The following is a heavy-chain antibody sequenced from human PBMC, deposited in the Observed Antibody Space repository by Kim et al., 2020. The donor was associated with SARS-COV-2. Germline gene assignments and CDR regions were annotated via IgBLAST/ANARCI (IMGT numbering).Heavy chain of an antibody. Sequence: GGSLRLSCAASGFTFSSYGMHWVRQAPGKGLEWVAVISYDGSNKYYADSVKGRFTISRDNSKNTLYLQMNSLRAEDTAVYYCAKDSLVEMALDYWGQGTLVTVSS. CDR3: AKDSLVEMALDY. CDR1: GFTFSSYG. V-gene: IGHV3-30*18. CDR2: ISYDGSNK. J-gene: IGHJ4*02. D-gene: IGHD2-2*01.